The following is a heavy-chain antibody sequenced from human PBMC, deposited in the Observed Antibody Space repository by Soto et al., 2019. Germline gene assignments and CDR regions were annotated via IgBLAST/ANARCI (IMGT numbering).Heavy chain of an antibody. D-gene: IGHD1-20*01. CDR2: INAATGNS. Sequence: GASVKVSCKASGYGLTSYALHWLRQAPGQRLEWMAWINAATGNSKYSQRFQDRVTITRDTSASTAYMELSSLRSEDTAVYYCARDFNWAFDIWGQGTMVTVSS. V-gene: IGHV1-3*01. CDR1: GYGLTSYA. CDR3: ARDFNWAFDI. J-gene: IGHJ3*02.